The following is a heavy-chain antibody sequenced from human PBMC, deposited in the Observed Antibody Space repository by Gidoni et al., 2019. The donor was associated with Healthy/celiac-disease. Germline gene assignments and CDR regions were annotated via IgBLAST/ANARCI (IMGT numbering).Heavy chain of an antibody. D-gene: IGHD3-3*01. CDR2: IYTSGST. CDR3: ARVPYYESNWFDP. Sequence: QVQMQESGPGLVKPSQTLSLTCTVSGGSISSGSYYWSWIRQPAGKGLEWIGRIYTSGSTNYNPSLKSRVTISVDTSKNQFSLKLSSVTAADTAVYYCARVPYYESNWFDPWGQGTLVTVSS. V-gene: IGHV4-61*02. J-gene: IGHJ5*02. CDR1: GGSISSGSYY.